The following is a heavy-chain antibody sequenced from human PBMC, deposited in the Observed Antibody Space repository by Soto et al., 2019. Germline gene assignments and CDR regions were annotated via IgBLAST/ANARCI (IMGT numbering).Heavy chain of an antibody. V-gene: IGHV3-66*01. J-gene: IGHJ4*02. CDR3: ARDPIGYSYYFDY. Sequence: GGSLRLSCAASGFTVSSNYMSWVRQAPGKGLEWVSVIYSGGSTYYADSVKGRFTISRDNSKNTLYLQTNSLRAEDTAVYYCARDPIGYSYYFDYWGQGTLVTVSS. D-gene: IGHD2-15*01. CDR2: IYSGGST. CDR1: GFTVSSNY.